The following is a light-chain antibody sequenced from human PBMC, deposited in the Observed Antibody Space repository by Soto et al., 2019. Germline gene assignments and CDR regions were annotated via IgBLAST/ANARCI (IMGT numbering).Light chain of an antibody. Sequence: QSVLTQPPSASASLGAPDTLTCTLSSGYSNYKVDWSQQRPGKGPRFVMRVGTGGIVGSKGDGIPDRFSVLGSGLNRYLTIKNMQEEDESDYHCGADHGSGSNFFGGGTQLTVL. CDR2: VGTGGIVG. J-gene: IGLJ7*01. CDR3: GADHGSGSNF. CDR1: SGYSNYK. V-gene: IGLV9-49*01.